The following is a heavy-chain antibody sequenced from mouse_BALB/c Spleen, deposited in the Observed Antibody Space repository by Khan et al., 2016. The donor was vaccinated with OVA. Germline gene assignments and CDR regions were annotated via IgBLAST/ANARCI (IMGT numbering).Heavy chain of an antibody. CDR3: TRDGNYAHWYFDV. J-gene: IGHJ1*01. CDR2: ITSGSTYT. Sequence: EVQLQESGGGLVRPGGPLKLSCAASGFSFTTYTMSWVRQTPEKRLEWVATITSGSTYTYYPALVKGRFIISSDHAKNPLYLQMSSLKSEDKAMDYCTRDGNYAHWYFDVWGAGTTVTVAS. D-gene: IGHD2-1*01. CDR1: GFSFTTYT. V-gene: IGHV5-6-4*01.